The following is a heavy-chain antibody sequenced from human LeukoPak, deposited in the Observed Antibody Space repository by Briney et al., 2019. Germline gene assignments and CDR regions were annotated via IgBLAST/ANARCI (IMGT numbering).Heavy chain of an antibody. CDR1: GFTLKNYA. CDR2: TSGSGDIR. V-gene: IGHV3-23*01. J-gene: IGHJ1*01. D-gene: IGHD2-15*01. CDR3: ANYRSGGGGYYSGLEH. Sequence: PGGPLRLSCAPSGFTLKNYAMTWVRHAPGRGLECGSRTSGSGDIRLYADSVKGRFTISRTNSENRLYLQMNSLRADDSGVYYCANYRSGGGGYYSGLEHWGQGTQVTVSS.